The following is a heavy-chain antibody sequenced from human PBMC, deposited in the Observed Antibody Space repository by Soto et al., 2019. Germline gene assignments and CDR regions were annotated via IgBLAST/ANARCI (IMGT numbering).Heavy chain of an antibody. Sequence: SETLSLTCTVSGGSISSGGYYWSWIRQHPGKGLEWIGYIYYSGSTYYNPSLKSRVTISVDTSKNQFSLKLSSVTAADTAVYYCASTRDKHYYYGMDVWGQGTAVTVSS. CDR1: GGSISSGGYY. J-gene: IGHJ6*02. CDR2: IYYSGST. CDR3: ASTRDKHYYYGMDV. V-gene: IGHV4-31*03.